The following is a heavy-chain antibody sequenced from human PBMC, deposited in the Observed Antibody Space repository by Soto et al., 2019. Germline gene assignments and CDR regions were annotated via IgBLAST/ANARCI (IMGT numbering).Heavy chain of an antibody. J-gene: IGHJ4*02. CDR1: GFXFSSYX. CDR3: AKPGGYNWNREIDY. D-gene: IGHD1-20*01. Sequence: GGSLRLSCAASGFXFSSYXMHXVXQAPGKGLEWVAFISYDGSNKQYADSVKGRFTISRDSSKNTLYLQMNSLRAEDTAVYXCAKPGGYNWNREIDYWGQGTLVTVSS. V-gene: IGHV3-30*18. CDR2: ISYDGSNK.